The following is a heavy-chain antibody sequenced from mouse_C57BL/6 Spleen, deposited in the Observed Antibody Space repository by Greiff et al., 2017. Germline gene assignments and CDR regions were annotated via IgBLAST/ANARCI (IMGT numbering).Heavy chain of an antibody. CDR3: ARSRYFDV. J-gene: IGHJ1*03. CDR2: IDPSDSYT. V-gene: IGHV1-50*01. Sequence: VQLQQSGAELVKPGASVKLSCKASGYTFTSYWMQWVKQRPGQGLEWIGEIDPSDSYTNYNQKFKGKATLTVDTSSSTAYMQLSSLTSEDSAVYYCARSRYFDVWGTGTTVTVSS. CDR1: GYTFTSYW.